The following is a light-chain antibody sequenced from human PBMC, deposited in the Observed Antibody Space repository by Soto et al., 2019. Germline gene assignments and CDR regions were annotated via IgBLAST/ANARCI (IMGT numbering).Light chain of an antibody. J-gene: IGKJ3*01. CDR2: AAS. Sequence: EIQMTQSPSSLSASVGDRVTITCRAGQTIGKYLSWYQQKPGKAPRLLMYAASTLPSGVPSRFRGSGSGTDFTLSINSLPPEDFATYYCQQNYNTDLTFGAGTKVDIK. CDR3: QQNYNTDLT. V-gene: IGKV1-39*01. CDR1: QTIGKY.